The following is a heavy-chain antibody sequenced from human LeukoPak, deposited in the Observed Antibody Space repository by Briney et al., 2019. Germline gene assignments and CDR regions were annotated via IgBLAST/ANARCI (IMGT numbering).Heavy chain of an antibody. CDR3: ARGTEYYYDSSGYVWFDP. V-gene: IGHV4-34*01. Sequence: SETLSLTCAVYGGSLRGYYWSWVRQPPGKGLEWSGEMNNSGSTNYNPSLKSRVTISVDTSKNQFSLKLSSVTAADTAVYYCARGTEYYYDSSGYVWFDPWGQGTLVTVSS. D-gene: IGHD3-22*01. CDR2: MNNSGST. J-gene: IGHJ5*02. CDR1: GGSLRGYY.